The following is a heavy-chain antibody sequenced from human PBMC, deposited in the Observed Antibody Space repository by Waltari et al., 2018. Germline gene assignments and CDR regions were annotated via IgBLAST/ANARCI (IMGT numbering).Heavy chain of an antibody. CDR1: GYTFPSYA. CDR3: ARGVITRFPFDI. D-gene: IGHD3-10*01. CDR2: INAGNGNT. J-gene: IGHJ3*02. V-gene: IGHV1-3*01. Sequence: QVQLVQSGAEVKKPGASVKVSCKASGYTFPSYAMHWVRQAPGQRLEWMGWINAGNGNTKYSQKFQGRVTITRDTSASTAYMELSSLRSEDTAVYYCARGVITRFPFDIWGQGTMVTVSS.